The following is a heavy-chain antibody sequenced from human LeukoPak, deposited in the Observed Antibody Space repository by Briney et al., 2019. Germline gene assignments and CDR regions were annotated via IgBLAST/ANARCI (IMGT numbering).Heavy chain of an antibody. V-gene: IGHV1-69*13. CDR3: ARDSNGSGSWGYYYYMDV. CDR1: GGTFSSYA. CDR2: IIPIFGTA. J-gene: IGHJ6*03. Sequence: SVKVSCKASGGTFSSYAISWVRQAPGQGLEWMGGIIPIFGTANYAQKFQGRVTITADESTSTAYMELSSLRSEDTAVYYCARDSNGSGSWGYYYYMDVWGKGTTVTISS. D-gene: IGHD3-10*01.